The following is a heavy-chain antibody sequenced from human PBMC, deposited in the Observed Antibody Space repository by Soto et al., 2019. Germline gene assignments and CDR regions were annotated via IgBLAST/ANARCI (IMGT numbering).Heavy chain of an antibody. V-gene: IGHV3-23*01. D-gene: IGHD5-12*01. Sequence: EVQLLESGGGLVQPGGSLRLSCAASGFTFSSYAMSWVRQAPGKGLEWVSAISGRGGSTYYADSVKGRFTISRDHSKNTPYLQMNSVRAEDTAVYYCAKDPVATVYWGQGTLVTVSP. CDR1: GFTFSSYA. CDR3: AKDPVATVY. CDR2: ISGRGGST. J-gene: IGHJ4*02.